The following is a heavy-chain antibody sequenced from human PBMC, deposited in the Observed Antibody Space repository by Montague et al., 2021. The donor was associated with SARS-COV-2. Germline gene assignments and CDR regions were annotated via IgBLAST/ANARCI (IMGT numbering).Heavy chain of an antibody. CDR3: ARWGLNNAFDI. J-gene: IGHJ3*02. CDR1: GDSISRSHYF. D-gene: IGHD1/OR15-1a*01. CDR2: IYFTGKT. V-gene: IGHV4-39*02. Sequence: ETLSLTCSVSGDSISRSHYFWAWIRQPPGMGLEWIGSIYFTGKTYYHXSLKSRVTISIDTSKNHFSLRLSSVTAADSAVFYCARWGLNNAFDIWGLGTMITISS.